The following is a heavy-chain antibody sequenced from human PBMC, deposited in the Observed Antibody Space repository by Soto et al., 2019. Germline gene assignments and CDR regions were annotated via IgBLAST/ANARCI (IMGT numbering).Heavy chain of an antibody. CDR1: GGSISGYY. D-gene: IGHD3-22*01. CDR3: ARTLGYYYDSTNNLFAP. V-gene: IGHV4-59*01. Sequence: PSETLSLTCTVSGGSISGYYWSWIRQPPGKGLEWIGYIYYSGSTNYNPSLKSRVTISVDTSKNQFSLKLSSVTAADTAVYYCARTLGYYYDSTNNLFAPWGQGTLVTVSS. CDR2: IYYSGST. J-gene: IGHJ5*02.